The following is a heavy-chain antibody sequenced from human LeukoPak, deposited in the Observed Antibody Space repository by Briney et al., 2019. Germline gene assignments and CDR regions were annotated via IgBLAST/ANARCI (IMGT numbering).Heavy chain of an antibody. V-gene: IGHV3-48*04. D-gene: IGHD6-13*01. CDR3: VRAIAAADTY. CDR2: ISSSSSTI. CDR1: GFTFSTYS. J-gene: IGHJ4*02. Sequence: GGSLRLSCAASGFTFSTYSMNWVRQAPGKGLEWVSYISSSSSTIYYADSVKGRFTISRDNAKNSLYLQMNSLRAEDTAVYYGVRAIAAADTYWGQGILVAVSS.